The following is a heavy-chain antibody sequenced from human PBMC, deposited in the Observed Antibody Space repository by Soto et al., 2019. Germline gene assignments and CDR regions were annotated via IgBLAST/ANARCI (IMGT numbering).Heavy chain of an antibody. Sequence: GGSLRLSCAASGFTFSSYGMHWVRQAPGKGLEWVAVISYDGSNKYYADSVKGRFTISRDNSKNTLYLQMNSLRAEDTAVYYCAKDPPSSGWYYFDYWGQGTLVTVSS. CDR1: GFTFSSYG. D-gene: IGHD6-19*01. CDR3: AKDPPSSGWYYFDY. V-gene: IGHV3-30*18. J-gene: IGHJ4*02. CDR2: ISYDGSNK.